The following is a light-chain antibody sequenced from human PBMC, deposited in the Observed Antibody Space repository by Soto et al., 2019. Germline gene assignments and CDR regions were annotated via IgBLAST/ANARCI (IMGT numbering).Light chain of an antibody. CDR1: SGSIANNY. CDR2: ADN. J-gene: IGLJ3*02. V-gene: IGLV6-57*04. Sequence: NFMLTQPHSVSESPGKTVTISCTRSSGSIANNYVQWYQQRPGSAPTTVIYADNGRPSGVPDRFSGSIDRSSNSASLTISGLKTEDEADYYCQSYDSNNHLMFGGGTKLTVL. CDR3: QSYDSNNHLM.